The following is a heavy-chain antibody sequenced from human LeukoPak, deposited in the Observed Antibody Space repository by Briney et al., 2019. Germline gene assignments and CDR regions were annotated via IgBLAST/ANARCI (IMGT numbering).Heavy chain of an antibody. D-gene: IGHD5-24*01. CDR3: ARRDGYNVVD. V-gene: IGHV5-51*01. CDR1: GDMFTSYR. Sequence: GESLQISCKGSGDMFTSYRIDCGRQLAGKGREWMGIIYPGDSDTRYSPSFQGQVTISADKSISTAYLQWSSLKASDTAMYYCARRDGYNVVDWDQGTLVTVSS. CDR2: IYPGDSDT. J-gene: IGHJ4*02.